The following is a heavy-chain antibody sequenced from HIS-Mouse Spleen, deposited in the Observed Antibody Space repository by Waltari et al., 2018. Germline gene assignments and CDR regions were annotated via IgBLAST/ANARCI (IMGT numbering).Heavy chain of an antibody. Sequence: EVQLVESGGGLVKPGGSLRLSCAASGFPFSRYSFNVVRQAPGKGLEWVSSISSSSSYIYYADSVKGRFTISRDNAKNSLYLQMNSLRAEDTAVYYCASLYYDILTGYYRDYWGQGTLVTVSS. V-gene: IGHV3-21*01. D-gene: IGHD3-9*01. J-gene: IGHJ4*02. CDR2: ISSSSSYI. CDR3: ASLYYDILTGYYRDY. CDR1: GFPFSRYS.